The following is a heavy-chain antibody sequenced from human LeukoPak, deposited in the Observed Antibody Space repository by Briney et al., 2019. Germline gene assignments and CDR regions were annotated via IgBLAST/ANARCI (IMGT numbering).Heavy chain of an antibody. J-gene: IGHJ3*02. CDR2: ISSSGSTI. CDR3: ARAGGSHLPDDAFDI. CDR1: GFTFSSYE. D-gene: IGHD1-26*01. V-gene: IGHV3-48*03. Sequence: GGSLRLSCAASGFTFSSYEMNWVRQAPGKGLEWVSYISSSGSTIYYADSVKGRFTISRDNAKNSLYLQMNSLRAEDTAVYYCARAGGSHLPDDAFDIWGQGTMVTVSS.